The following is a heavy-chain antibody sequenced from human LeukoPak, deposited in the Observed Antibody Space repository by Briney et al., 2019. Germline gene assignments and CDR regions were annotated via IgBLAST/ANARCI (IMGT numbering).Heavy chain of an antibody. V-gene: IGHV1-69*05. CDR1: GGTFSSYA. Sequence: SVKVSCKASGGTFSSYAISWVRQAPGQGLEWMGGIIPIFGTANYAQKFQGRVTITTDESTSTAYMELSSLRSEDTAVYYCASSSSGYYHNWFDPWGQGTLVTVSS. D-gene: IGHD3-22*01. J-gene: IGHJ5*02. CDR2: IIPIFGTA. CDR3: ASSSSGYYHNWFDP.